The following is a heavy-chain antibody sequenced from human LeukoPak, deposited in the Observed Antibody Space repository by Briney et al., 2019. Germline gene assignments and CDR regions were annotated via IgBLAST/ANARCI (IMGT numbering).Heavy chain of an antibody. D-gene: IGHD3-3*01. Sequence: SETLSLTCTVSGGSISSYYWSWIRQPPGKGLEWIGYIYYSGSTNYNPSLKSRVTISVDTSKNQFSLKLSSVTAADTAVYYCATGALRFLEWPLDAFDIWGQGTMVTVSS. J-gene: IGHJ3*02. CDR1: GGSISSYY. CDR3: ATGALRFLEWPLDAFDI. CDR2: IYYSGST. V-gene: IGHV4-59*01.